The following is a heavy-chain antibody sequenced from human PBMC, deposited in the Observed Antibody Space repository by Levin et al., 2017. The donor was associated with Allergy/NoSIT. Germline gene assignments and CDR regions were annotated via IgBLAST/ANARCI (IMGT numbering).Heavy chain of an antibody. Sequence: SETLSLTCTVSGGSISSYYWSWIRQPPGKGLEWIGYIYYSGSTNYNPSLKSRVTISVDTSKNQFSLKLSSVTAADTAVYYCARGLRMATDYYYGMDVWGQGTTVTVSS. V-gene: IGHV4-59*01. CDR1: GGSISSYY. CDR3: ARGLRMATDYYYGMDV. CDR2: IYYSGST. D-gene: IGHD2-21*01. J-gene: IGHJ6*02.